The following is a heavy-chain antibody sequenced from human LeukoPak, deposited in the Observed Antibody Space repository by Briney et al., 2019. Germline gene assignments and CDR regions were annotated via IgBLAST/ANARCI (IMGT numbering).Heavy chain of an antibody. D-gene: IGHD1-1*01. J-gene: IGHJ4*02. CDR1: GFTFSTYW. CDR3: AGWHATGLNFDS. Sequence: GGSLRLSCAASGFTFSTYWMSWVRQAPGRGLEWVANIKQDGNEKYYVDSVKGRFTISRDNAKSSLYLQMNSLRAEDTAAYYCAGWHATGLNFDSWGQGTLVTVSS. CDR2: IKQDGNEK. V-gene: IGHV3-7*01.